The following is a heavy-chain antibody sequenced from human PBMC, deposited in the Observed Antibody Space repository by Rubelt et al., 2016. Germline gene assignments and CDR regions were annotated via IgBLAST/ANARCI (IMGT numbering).Heavy chain of an antibody. CDR2: IKQDGSEK. Sequence: ALRAGLEWVANIKQDGSEKYYVDSVKGRFTISRDNAKNSLYLQMNSLRAEDTAVYYCAIDGAARPLDYWGQGTLVTVSS. V-gene: IGHV3-7*01. CDR3: AIDGAARPLDY. J-gene: IGHJ4*02. D-gene: IGHD6-6*01.